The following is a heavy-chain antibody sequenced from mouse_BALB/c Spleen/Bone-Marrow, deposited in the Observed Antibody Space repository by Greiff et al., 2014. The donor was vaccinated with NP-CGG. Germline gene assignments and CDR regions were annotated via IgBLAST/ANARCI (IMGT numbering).Heavy chain of an antibody. CDR1: GYAFTNYL. V-gene: IGHV1-54*01. J-gene: IGHJ3*01. D-gene: IGHD2-14*01. CDR3: ARGDYRYDGFAY. Sequence: VQVVESGAELVRPGTSVKVSCKASGYAFTNYLIEWVKQRPGQGLEWIGVINPGSGGTNYNEKFKGKATLTADKSSSTAYMQLGSLTSDDSAVYFCARGDYRYDGFAYWGQGTLVTDSA. CDR2: INPGSGGT.